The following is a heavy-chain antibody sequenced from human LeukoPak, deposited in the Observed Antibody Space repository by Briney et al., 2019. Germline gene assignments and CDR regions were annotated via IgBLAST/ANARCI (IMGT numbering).Heavy chain of an antibody. D-gene: IGHD2-15*01. V-gene: IGHV4-38-2*02. J-gene: IGHJ6*03. CDR2: IYHSGST. Sequence: SETLSLTCAVSGYSISSGYYWGWIRQPPGKGLEWIGSIYHSGSTYYNPSLKSRVTISVDTSKNQFSLKLSSVTAADTAAYYCARDVMLPPYYYYYYMDVWGKGTTVTVSS. CDR3: ARDVMLPPYYYYYYMDV. CDR1: GYSISSGYY.